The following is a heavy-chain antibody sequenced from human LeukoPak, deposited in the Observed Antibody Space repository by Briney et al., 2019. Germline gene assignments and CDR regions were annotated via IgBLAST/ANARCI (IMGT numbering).Heavy chain of an antibody. CDR1: GGSISSYY. V-gene: IGHV4-59*01. CDR2: IYYSGST. CDR3: ARGALTMVRGVIISGWFDP. Sequence: PSETLSLTCTVSGGSISSYYWNWIRQPPGKGLEWIGYIYYSGSTNYNPSLKSRVTISVDTSKNQFSLKLSSVTAADTAVYYCARGALTMVRGVIISGWFDPWGQGTLVTVSS. J-gene: IGHJ5*02. D-gene: IGHD3-10*01.